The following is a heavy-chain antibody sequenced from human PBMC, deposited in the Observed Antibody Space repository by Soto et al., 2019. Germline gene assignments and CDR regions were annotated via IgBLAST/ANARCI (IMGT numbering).Heavy chain of an antibody. J-gene: IGHJ4*02. V-gene: IGHV4-39*01. CDR2: IYYSGST. D-gene: IGHD3-3*01. CDR1: GGSISSSSYC. Sequence: LETLSLTCTVSGGSISSSSYCWGWIRQPPGKGLEWIGSIYYSGSTYYNPSLKSRVTISVDTSKNQFSLKLSSVTAADTAVYYCAMSNVLRFLEWLYFDYWGQGTLVTVSS. CDR3: AMSNVLRFLEWLYFDY.